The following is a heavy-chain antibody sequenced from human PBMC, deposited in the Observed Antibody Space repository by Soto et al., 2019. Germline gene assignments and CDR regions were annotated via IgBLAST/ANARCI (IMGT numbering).Heavy chain of an antibody. CDR3: AKDRGPYDFWSGYLYDAFDI. CDR1: GFTFSSYA. V-gene: IGHV3-23*01. CDR2: ISGSGGST. D-gene: IGHD3-3*01. Sequence: GGSLRLSCAASGFTFSSYAMSWVRQAPGKGLEWVSAISGSGGSTYYADSVKGRFTISRDNSKNTLYLQMNSLRAEDTAVYYFAKDRGPYDFWSGYLYDAFDIWGQGTMVTVSS. J-gene: IGHJ3*02.